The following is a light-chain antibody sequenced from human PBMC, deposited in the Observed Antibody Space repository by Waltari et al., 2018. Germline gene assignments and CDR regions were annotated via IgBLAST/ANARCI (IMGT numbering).Light chain of an antibody. CDR1: ESINSW. CDR2: KAS. CDR3: QQYKSSLGT. Sequence: DIQMTQSPSTLSASIGDRVTITCRASESINSWFAWYQQKPGKAPKLLISKASILESGVPSRFSGGASGTEFTLTISSLQPDDFATYFCQQYKSSLGTFGQGTKVDIK. V-gene: IGKV1-5*03. J-gene: IGKJ1*01.